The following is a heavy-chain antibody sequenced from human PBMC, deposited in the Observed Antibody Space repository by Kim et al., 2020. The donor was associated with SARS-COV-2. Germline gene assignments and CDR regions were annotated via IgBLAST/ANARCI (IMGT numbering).Heavy chain of an antibody. V-gene: IGHV4-59*01. Sequence: SETLSLTCTVSGGSISSYYWSWIRQPPGKGLEWIGYIYYSGSTNYNPSLKSRVIISVDTSKNQFSLKLSSVTAADTAVYYCARGQDATLDYWGQGTLVTV. CDR3: ARGQDATLDY. CDR1: GGSISSYY. J-gene: IGHJ4*02. CDR2: IYYSGST.